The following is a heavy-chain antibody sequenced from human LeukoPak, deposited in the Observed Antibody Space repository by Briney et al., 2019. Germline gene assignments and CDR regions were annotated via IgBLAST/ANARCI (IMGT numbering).Heavy chain of an antibody. Sequence: GGSLRLSCAASGFTFSSYEMNWVRQAPGKGLEWVSYISSRGSTIYYADSVKGRFTISRDNAKNSLYLQMNSLRAEDTAVYYCARSSSPYYFDYWGQGTLVTVSS. CDR3: ARSSSPYYFDY. CDR2: ISSRGSTI. CDR1: GFTFSSYE. V-gene: IGHV3-48*03. D-gene: IGHD6-13*01. J-gene: IGHJ4*02.